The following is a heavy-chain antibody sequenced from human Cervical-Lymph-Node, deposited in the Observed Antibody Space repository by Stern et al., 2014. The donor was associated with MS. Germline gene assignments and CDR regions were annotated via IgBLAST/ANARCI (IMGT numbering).Heavy chain of an antibody. J-gene: IGHJ4*02. CDR1: GGSISSGDQY. CDR3: ARASWFAELTFDY. D-gene: IGHD3-10*01. Sequence: QVQLQESGPGLVKPSQTLSLTCTVSGGSISSGDQYWSWIRQPPGKGLECIGYIHYSGSTFYSPSLQSRLTISEDTSKNQFSLKLNSVTAADTAVYFCARASWFAELTFDYWGQGTLATVSS. CDR2: IHYSGST. V-gene: IGHV4-30-4*01.